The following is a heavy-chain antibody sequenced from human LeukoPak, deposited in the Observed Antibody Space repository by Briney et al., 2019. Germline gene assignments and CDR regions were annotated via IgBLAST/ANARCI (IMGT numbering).Heavy chain of an antibody. Sequence: PGESLKISCKGSGYSFNTYWIGWVRQMPGKGLEWMGIIYPGDSDTKYSPSFQGQVTISADKSISTAYLQWSSLEASDTAMYYCARRVDGDYNNWFDPWGQGTLVTVSS. CDR3: ARRVDGDYNNWFDP. CDR2: IYPGDSDT. J-gene: IGHJ5*02. V-gene: IGHV5-51*01. D-gene: IGHD4-17*01. CDR1: GYSFNTYW.